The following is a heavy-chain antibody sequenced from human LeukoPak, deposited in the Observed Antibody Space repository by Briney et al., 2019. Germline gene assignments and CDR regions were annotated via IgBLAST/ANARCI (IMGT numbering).Heavy chain of an antibody. D-gene: IGHD2-15*01. CDR1: GFTFSSYG. V-gene: IGHV3-30*02. CDR3: ARRAGSYSHSYDY. Sequence: GGSLRLSCAASGFTFSSYGMHWVRQAPGKGLEWVAFIRYDGSNKYYADSVKGRFTISRDNSKNTLYLQMNSLRAEDTAVYYCARRAGSYSHSYDYWGQGTLVTVSS. CDR2: IRYDGSNK. J-gene: IGHJ4*02.